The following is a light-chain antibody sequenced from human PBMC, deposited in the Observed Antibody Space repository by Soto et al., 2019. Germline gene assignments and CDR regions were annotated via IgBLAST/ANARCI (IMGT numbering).Light chain of an antibody. CDR1: SSDVGGYNY. J-gene: IGLJ1*01. CDR2: DVS. V-gene: IGLV2-14*01. CDR3: SSYTSSSPYV. Sequence: QSVLTQPASVSGSPGQSITISCTGTSSDVGGYNYVSWYQRHPGKAPKLMIYDVSNRPSGVSNRFSGSKSGNTASLTISWLQAEDEADYYCSSYTSSSPYVFGTGTKVTVL.